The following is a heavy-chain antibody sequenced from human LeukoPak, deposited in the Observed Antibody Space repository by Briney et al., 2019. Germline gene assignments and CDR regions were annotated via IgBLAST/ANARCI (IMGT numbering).Heavy chain of an antibody. J-gene: IGHJ6*02. CDR1: GYTFTSYG. CDR3: ARDRRIAAAVNGMDV. CDR2: ISAYNGNT. Sequence: ASVKVSYKASGYTFTSYGISWVRQAPGQGLEWMGWISAYNGNTNYAQKLQGRVTMTTDTSTSTAYMELRSLRSDDTAVYYCARDRRIAAAVNGMDVWGQGTTVTVSS. V-gene: IGHV1-18*01. D-gene: IGHD6-13*01.